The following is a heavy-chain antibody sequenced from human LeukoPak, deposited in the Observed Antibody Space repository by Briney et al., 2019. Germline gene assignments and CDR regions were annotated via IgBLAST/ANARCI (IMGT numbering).Heavy chain of an antibody. CDR2: INPSGGST. V-gene: IGHV1-46*01. D-gene: IGHD3-22*01. CDR3: ARAYYDSSGYARLGFDY. CDR1: GYTFTSYY. Sequence: ASVKVSCKASGYTFTSYYMHWVRQAPGQGLEWMGIINPSGGSTSCAQKFQGRVTMTRDTSTSTVYMELSSLRSEDTAVYYCARAYYDSSGYARLGFDYWGQGTLVTVSS. J-gene: IGHJ4*02.